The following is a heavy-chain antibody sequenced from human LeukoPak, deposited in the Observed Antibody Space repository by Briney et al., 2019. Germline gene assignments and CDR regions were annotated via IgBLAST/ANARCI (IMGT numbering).Heavy chain of an antibody. CDR1: GGTFSSYA. CDR2: IIPIFGTA. Sequence: ASVTVSCAASGGTFSSYAISWVRQAPGQGLEWMGGIIPIFGTANYAQKFQGRVTITADESTSTAYMELSSLRSEDTAVYYCARDWAIVGATHWGQGTLVTVSS. D-gene: IGHD1-26*01. V-gene: IGHV1-69*01. CDR3: ARDWAIVGATH. J-gene: IGHJ4*02.